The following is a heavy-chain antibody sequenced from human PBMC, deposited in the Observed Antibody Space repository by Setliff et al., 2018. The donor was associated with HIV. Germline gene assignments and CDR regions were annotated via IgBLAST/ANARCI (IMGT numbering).Heavy chain of an antibody. J-gene: IGHJ3*02. Sequence: SETLSLTCTVSGGSISGGGYYWSWIRQHPGKGLDWIGNIFYIGNTDYNPSLKSRVTISIDTSKNQFSLKLSSVTAADTAIYYCARVPRITTLRNAFDIWGQGTMVTVSS. D-gene: IGHD3-3*01. CDR1: GGSISGGGYY. CDR3: ARVPRITTLRNAFDI. V-gene: IGHV4-31*03. CDR2: IFYIGNT.